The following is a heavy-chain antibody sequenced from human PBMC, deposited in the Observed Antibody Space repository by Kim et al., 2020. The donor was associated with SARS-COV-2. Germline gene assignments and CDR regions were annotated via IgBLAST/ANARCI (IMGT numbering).Heavy chain of an antibody. CDR3: ARLDRPRLGYYYYGMDV. V-gene: IGHV4-39*01. J-gene: IGHJ6*02. D-gene: IGHD3-16*01. CDR1: GGSISSSSYY. CDR2: IYYSGST. Sequence: SETLSLTCTVSGGSISSSSYYWGWIRQPPGKGLEWIGSIYYSGSTYYNPSLKSRVTISVDTSKNQFSLKRSSVTAADTAVYYCARLDRPRLGYYYYGMDVWGQGTTVTVSS.